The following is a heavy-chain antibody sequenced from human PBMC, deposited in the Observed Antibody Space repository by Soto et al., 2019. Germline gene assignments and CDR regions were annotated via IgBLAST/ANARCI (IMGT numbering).Heavy chain of an antibody. CDR1: GGTFSSYA. V-gene: IGHV1-69*06. Sequence: QVQLVQSGAEVKKPGSSVKVSCKASGGTFSSYAISWVRQAPGQGLEWMGGIIPIFGTANYAQKFQGRVTITADKSTSTAYMELSSLRSEDTAVYYCASHTYYYDSSGYQGSMDVWGQGTTVTVSS. D-gene: IGHD3-22*01. CDR3: ASHTYYYDSSGYQGSMDV. J-gene: IGHJ6*02. CDR2: IIPIFGTA.